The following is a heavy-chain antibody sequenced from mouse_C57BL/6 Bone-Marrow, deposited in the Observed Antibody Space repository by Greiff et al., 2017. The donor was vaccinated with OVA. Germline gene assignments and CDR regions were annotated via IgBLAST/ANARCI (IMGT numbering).Heavy chain of an antibody. CDR3: ARSYYYYDYDGYAMDY. Sequence: VQLQQPGAELVKPGASVKVSCKASGYTFTSYWMHWVKQRPGQGLEWIGRIHPSDSDTNYNQKFKSKATLTVDKPSSTAYMQLSSLTSEDSAVYYCARSYYYYDYDGYAMDYWGQGTSVTVSS. CDR2: IHPSDSDT. D-gene: IGHD2-4*01. CDR1: GYTFTSYW. V-gene: IGHV1-74*01. J-gene: IGHJ4*01.